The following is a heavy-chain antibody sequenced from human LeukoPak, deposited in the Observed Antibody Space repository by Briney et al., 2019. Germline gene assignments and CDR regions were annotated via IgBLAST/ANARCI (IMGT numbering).Heavy chain of an antibody. CDR2: IYYSGST. Sequence: SETLSLTCTVSGGSMSSYYWSWIRQPPGKGLEWIGYIYYSGSTNYNPSLKSRVTISVDTSKNQFSLKLGSVTAADTAVYYCARHFRSSGGYYFDYWGQGTLVTVSS. J-gene: IGHJ4*02. D-gene: IGHD1-26*01. CDR1: GGSMSSYY. CDR3: ARHFRSSGGYYFDY. V-gene: IGHV4-59*08.